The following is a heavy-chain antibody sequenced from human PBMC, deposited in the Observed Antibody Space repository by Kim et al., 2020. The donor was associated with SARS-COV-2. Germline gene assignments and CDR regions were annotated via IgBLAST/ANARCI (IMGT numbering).Heavy chain of an antibody. CDR3: ARDGIYSSSWQTFDY. V-gene: IGHV3-30*07. D-gene: IGHD6-13*01. Sequence: ESVKGRFTISRDNSKNTLFLQMNSLRADDTAGYFCARDGIYSSSWQTFDYWGQGTLVTVSS. J-gene: IGHJ4*02.